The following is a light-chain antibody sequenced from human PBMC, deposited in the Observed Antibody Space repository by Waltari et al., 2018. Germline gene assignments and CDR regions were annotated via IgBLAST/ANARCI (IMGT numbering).Light chain of an antibody. Sequence: YDLTQPPPVSVSPGQTATSTCYGDNLGEKFVTWYQQRPGQSPFLVIYQDFKRPSGIPERFSGSNSGNTATLTISGAQAMDEADFYCQSWVGKVVFGGGTKLTV. CDR1: NLGEKF. CDR3: QSWVGKVV. CDR2: QDF. V-gene: IGLV3-1*01. J-gene: IGLJ2*01.